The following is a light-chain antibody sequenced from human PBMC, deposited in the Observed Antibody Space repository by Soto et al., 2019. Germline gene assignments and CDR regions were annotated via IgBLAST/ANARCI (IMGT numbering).Light chain of an antibody. V-gene: IGKV1-5*01. J-gene: IGKJ1*01. Sequence: DIQMTQSPSSLSASVGDRVTITFRASQSISSYLNWYQQKPGKAPKLLIYDASSLESGVPSRFSGSGSGTEFTLTISSLQPDDFATYYCQQYNSYSQKFGQGTKVDIK. CDR3: QQYNSYSQK. CDR2: DAS. CDR1: QSISSY.